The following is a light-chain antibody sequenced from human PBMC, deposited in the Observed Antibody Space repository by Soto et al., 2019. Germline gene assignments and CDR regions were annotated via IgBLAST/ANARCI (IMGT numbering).Light chain of an antibody. CDR1: QSVSSSY. J-gene: IGKJ3*01. CDR3: QQYGTSPFT. Sequence: IVLTQSPGTLSSSPGERATLSCRASQSVSSSYLAWYQQKPGQAPRLLIYDTSSRATGFPDRFSGSGSGTDFTLTISRLEPEDFAVYYCQQYGTSPFTFGPGTKVDIK. V-gene: IGKV3-20*01. CDR2: DTS.